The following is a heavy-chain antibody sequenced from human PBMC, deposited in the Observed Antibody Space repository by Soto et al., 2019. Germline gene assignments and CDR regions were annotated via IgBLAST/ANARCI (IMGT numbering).Heavy chain of an antibody. CDR2: INHSGST. Sequence: PSEALSLTCAVYGGSFSGYYWSWIRQPPGKGLEWIGEINHSGSTNYNPSLKSRVTTSVDTSKNQFSLKLSSVTAADTAVYYCARNAYYYYYGMDVWGQGTTVTVSS. CDR1: GGSFSGYY. V-gene: IGHV4-34*01. CDR3: ARNAYYYYYGMDV. J-gene: IGHJ6*02.